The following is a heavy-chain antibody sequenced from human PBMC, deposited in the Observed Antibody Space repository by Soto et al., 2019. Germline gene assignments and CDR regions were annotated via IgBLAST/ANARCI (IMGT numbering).Heavy chain of an antibody. Sequence: QVQLVQSGAEVKKPGSSVKVSCKASGGTFSSYAISWVRQAPGQGLEWLGGIIPIFGTANYAQKFQGRVTVTADKATSTAYMELSSLRSEDTPVYYCATLGGTVMVKIDYWSQGPLVTASS. V-gene: IGHV1-69*06. CDR2: IIPIFGTA. D-gene: IGHD5-18*01. CDR3: ATLGGTVMVKIDY. J-gene: IGHJ4*02. CDR1: GGTFSSYA.